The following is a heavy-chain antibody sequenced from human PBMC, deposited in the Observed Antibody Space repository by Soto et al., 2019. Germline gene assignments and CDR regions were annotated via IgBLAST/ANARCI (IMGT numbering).Heavy chain of an antibody. CDR2: IISNGGST. V-gene: IGHV3-64*01. D-gene: IGHD2-2*01. J-gene: IGHJ6*03. CDR3: ARGRYCISTSCPRTHYYYYIDV. Sequence: EVQLVESGGGLVQPGGSLRLSCAASAFTFSSYAMHWVRQAPGKGLEYVSAIISNGGSTYYANSVKGRFTISRDNSKNTLYLQMGSVRAEDMAVYYCARGRYCISTSCPRTHYYYYIDVWGKGTTVTVSS. CDR1: AFTFSSYA.